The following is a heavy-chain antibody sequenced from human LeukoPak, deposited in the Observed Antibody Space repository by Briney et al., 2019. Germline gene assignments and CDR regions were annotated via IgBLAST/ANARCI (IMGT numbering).Heavy chain of an antibody. CDR1: GFTVSSNY. D-gene: IGHD5-18*01. J-gene: IGHJ6*02. Sequence: PGGSLRLSCAASGFTVSSNYMSWVRQAPGKGLEWLSYIGGNTGIIWYADSVKGRFTISRDNSKNTVYLQMNSLRAEDTAVYYCARGGYAHYYGMDVWGQGTTVTVSS. V-gene: IGHV3-53*01. CDR2: IGGNTGII. CDR3: ARGGYAHYYGMDV.